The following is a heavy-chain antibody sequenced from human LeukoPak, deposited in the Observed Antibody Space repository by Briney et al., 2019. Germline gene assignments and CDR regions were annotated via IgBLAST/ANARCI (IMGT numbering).Heavy chain of an antibody. Sequence: PSETLSLTCSVSGHSISSGYYWGWIRPPPGKGLEWIGSIYHSGSTYYNTSLKSRVTISVDTSKNQFSLKLNSVTAADTAVYYCATGWSGYYWTTWGQGTLVAVSS. CDR2: IYHSGST. V-gene: IGHV4-38-2*02. D-gene: IGHD3-3*01. J-gene: IGHJ5*02. CDR1: GHSISSGYY. CDR3: ATGWSGYYWTT.